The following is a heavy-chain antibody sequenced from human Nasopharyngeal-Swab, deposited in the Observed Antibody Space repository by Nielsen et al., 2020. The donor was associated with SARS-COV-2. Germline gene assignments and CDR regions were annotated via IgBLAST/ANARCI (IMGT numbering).Heavy chain of an antibody. D-gene: IGHD6-19*01. CDR1: GFTFSDYW. J-gene: IGHJ4*02. Sequence: GSLRLSCGGSGFTFSDYWMSWVRQSPGKGLEWVAHTKQDGTLKSYADSGKGRFTISRDNAKNSLYLQMNSLRAEDTALYYCAKDISSGWKPAYYFDYWGQGTLVTVSS. CDR2: TKQDGTLK. V-gene: IGHV3-7*03. CDR3: AKDISSGWKPAYYFDY.